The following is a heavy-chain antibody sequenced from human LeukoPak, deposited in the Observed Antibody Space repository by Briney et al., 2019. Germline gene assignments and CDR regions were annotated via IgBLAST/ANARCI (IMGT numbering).Heavy chain of an antibody. D-gene: IGHD3-22*01. V-gene: IGHV4-34*01. J-gene: IGHJ4*02. CDR2: INHSGST. CDR3: ARLATAPRRRPPRVKFDY. CDR1: GGSFSGYY. Sequence: SETLSLTCAVYGGSFSGYYWSWIRQPPGKGLEWIGEINHSGSTNYNPSLKSRVTISVDTSKNQFSLKLSSVTAADTAVYYCARLATAPRRRPPRVKFDYWGQGTLVTVSS.